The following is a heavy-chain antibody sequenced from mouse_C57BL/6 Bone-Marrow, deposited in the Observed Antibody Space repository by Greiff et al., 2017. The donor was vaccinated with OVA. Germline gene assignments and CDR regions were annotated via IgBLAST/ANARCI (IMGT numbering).Heavy chain of an antibody. V-gene: IGHV5-4*01. Sequence: EVQLVESGGGLVKPGGSLKLSCAASGFTFSSYAMSWVRQTPEKRLEWVATISDGGSYTYYPDNVKGRFTISRDNAKNNLYLQMSHLKSEDTAMYYCARALYYYGSSLWYFDVWGTGTTVTVSS. CDR1: GFTFSSYA. J-gene: IGHJ1*03. D-gene: IGHD1-1*01. CDR3: ARALYYYGSSLWYFDV. CDR2: ISDGGSYT.